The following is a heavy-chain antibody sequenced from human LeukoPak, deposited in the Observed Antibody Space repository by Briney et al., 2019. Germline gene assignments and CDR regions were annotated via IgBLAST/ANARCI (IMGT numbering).Heavy chain of an antibody. V-gene: IGHV1-18*01. CDR3: ARVGSRIDYYGMDV. D-gene: IGHD1-14*01. CDR1: GYTFTSYG. J-gene: IGHJ6*02. Sequence: ASVKVSCKASGYTFTSYGISWVRQAPGQGLEWMGWISAYNGNTNYALKLQGRVTMTTDTSTSTAYMELRSLRSDDTAVYYCARVGSRIDYYGMDVWGQGTTVTVSS. CDR2: ISAYNGNT.